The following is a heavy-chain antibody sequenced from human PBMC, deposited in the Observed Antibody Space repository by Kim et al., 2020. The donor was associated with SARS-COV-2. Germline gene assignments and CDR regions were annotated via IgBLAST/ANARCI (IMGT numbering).Heavy chain of an antibody. J-gene: IGHJ6*01. CDR2: AYYIGNT. D-gene: IGHD6-19*01. CDR1: GGSLSSSSYY. Sequence: SQTLSLTCTVSGGSLSSSSYYWGWIRQPPGKGLEWIGTAYYIGNTYYNPSLKSRVTISVDTSKNQFSLKLGSVTAADTAVYYCARHQRYSSVWYVAFYYY. CDR3: ARHQRYSSVWYVAFYYY. V-gene: IGHV4-39*01.